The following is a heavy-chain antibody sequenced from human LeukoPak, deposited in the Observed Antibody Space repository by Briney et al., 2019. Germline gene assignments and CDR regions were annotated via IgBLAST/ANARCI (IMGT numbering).Heavy chain of an antibody. CDR2: IIPIFGTA. J-gene: IGHJ6*02. Sequence: SVKVSCKASGGTFSSYAISWVRQAPGQALEWMGGIIPIFGTANYAQKFQGRVTITADESTSTAYMELSSLRSEDTAVYYCARGPRGYYYYGMDVWGQGTTVTVSS. CDR3: ARGPRGYYYYGMDV. V-gene: IGHV1-69*13. CDR1: GGTFSSYA.